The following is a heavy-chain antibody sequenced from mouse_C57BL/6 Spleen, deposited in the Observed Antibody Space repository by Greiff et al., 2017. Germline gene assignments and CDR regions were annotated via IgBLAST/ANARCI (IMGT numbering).Heavy chain of an antibody. Sequence: EVQRVESGGGLVKPGGSLKLSCAASGFTFSDYGMHWVRQAPEKGLEWVAYISSGSSTIYYADTVKGRFTISRDNAKNTLFRQMTSLRSEDTAMYYCARPHYYGSPWFAYWGQGTLVTVSA. D-gene: IGHD1-1*01. CDR3: ARPHYYGSPWFAY. CDR1: GFTFSDYG. CDR2: ISSGSSTI. V-gene: IGHV5-17*01. J-gene: IGHJ3*01.